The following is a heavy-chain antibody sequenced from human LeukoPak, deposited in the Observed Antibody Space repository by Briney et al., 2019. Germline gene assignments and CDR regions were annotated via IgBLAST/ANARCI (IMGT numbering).Heavy chain of an antibody. Sequence: GGSLRLSSAASGFAFSSLYMHWVRQAPGKGLVWVSRINIDGSSTTYADSVKGRFTISRDNTKNTLYLQMNSLRAEDTAVYYCARAITLSRSPAYWGQGTLVTVSS. V-gene: IGHV3-74*01. CDR2: INIDGSST. J-gene: IGHJ4*02. CDR3: ARAITLSRSPAY. D-gene: IGHD1-14*01. CDR1: GFAFSSLY.